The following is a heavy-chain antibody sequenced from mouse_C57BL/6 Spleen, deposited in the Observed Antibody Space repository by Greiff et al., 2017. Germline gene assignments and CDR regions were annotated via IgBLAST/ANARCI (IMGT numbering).Heavy chain of an antibody. Sequence: QVHVKQSGAELARPGASVKMSCKASGYTFTSYTMHWVKQRPGQGLEWIGYINPSSGYTKYNQKFKDKATLTADKSSSTAYMQLSSLTSEDSAVYYCARRAQATSAWFAYWGQGTLVTVSA. CDR1: GYTFTSYT. CDR3: ARRAQATSAWFAY. CDR2: INPSSGYT. V-gene: IGHV1-4*01. J-gene: IGHJ3*01. D-gene: IGHD3-2*02.